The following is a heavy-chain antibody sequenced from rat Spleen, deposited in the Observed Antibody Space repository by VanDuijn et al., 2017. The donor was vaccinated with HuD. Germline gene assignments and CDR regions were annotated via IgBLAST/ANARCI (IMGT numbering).Heavy chain of an antibody. D-gene: IGHD1-6*01. CDR2: ISYDGSRT. CDR1: GFTFSDYY. J-gene: IGHJ1*01. Sequence: EVQLVESGGGFVQPGRSLELSCTASGFTFSDYYMAWVRQAPTKGLEWLATISYDGSRTYYRDSVKGRFTISRNNAKGTLYLQMDSLRSEDTATYFCARRGFLSDWYFDFWGPGTMVTVSS. CDR3: ARRGFLSDWYFDF. V-gene: IGHV5-7*01.